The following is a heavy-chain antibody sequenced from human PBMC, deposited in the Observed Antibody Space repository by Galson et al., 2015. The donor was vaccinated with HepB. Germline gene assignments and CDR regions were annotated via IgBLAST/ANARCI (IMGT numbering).Heavy chain of an antibody. J-gene: IGHJ6*02. V-gene: IGHV3-15*01. Sequence: SLRLSCAASGFTFSNAWMSWVRQAPGKWLEWVGRIKSKTDGGTTDYAAPVKGRFTISRDDSKNTLYLQMNSLKTEGTAVYYCTTAGKGVVITYYYYYGMDVWGQGTTVTVSS. CDR2: IKSKTDGGTT. D-gene: IGHD3-3*01. CDR1: GFTFSNAW. CDR3: TTAGKGVVITYYYYYGMDV.